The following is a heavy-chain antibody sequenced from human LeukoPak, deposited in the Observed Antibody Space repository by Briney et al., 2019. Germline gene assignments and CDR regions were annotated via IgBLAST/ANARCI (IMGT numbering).Heavy chain of an antibody. V-gene: IGHV3-7*01. CDR3: ARGPGQFWGELFR. J-gene: IGHJ4*02. CDR1: GFTFSSYW. CDR2: IKQDGSEK. D-gene: IGHD3-10*01. Sequence: GGSLRLSCAASGFTFSSYWMSWVRQAPGKGQEWVANIKQDGSEKYYVDPVKGRFTISRDNAKNSLYLQMNSLRAEDTAVYYCARGPGQFWGELFRWGQGTLVTVSS.